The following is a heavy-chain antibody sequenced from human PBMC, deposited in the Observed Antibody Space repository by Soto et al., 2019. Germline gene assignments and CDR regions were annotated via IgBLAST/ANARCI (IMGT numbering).Heavy chain of an antibody. CDR3: AREQAARLGRGGYYYGMDV. D-gene: IGHD6-6*01. J-gene: IGHJ6*02. CDR1: GGTFSSYA. CDR2: IIPIFGTA. V-gene: IGHV1-69*01. Sequence: QVQLVQSGAEVKKPGSSVKVSCKASGGTFSSYAISWVRQAPGQGLEWMGGIIPIFGTANYAQKFQGRVTITADESTSTAYMELSSLRSEDTAVYYCAREQAARLGRGGYYYGMDVWGQGTTVTVSS.